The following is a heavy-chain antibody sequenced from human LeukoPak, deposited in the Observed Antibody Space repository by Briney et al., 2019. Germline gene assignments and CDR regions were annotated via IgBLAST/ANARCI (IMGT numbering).Heavy chain of an antibody. CDR2: INGDGRNI. Sequence: GGSLRLSCVASGFTFSSYLMHWVRQDPRKGLVWVSRINGDGRNINYADSVRGRFTISRDNAKNTLYLQMNTLRVEDTAVYYCAKAGYCGGDCSLHYYYYYGMDVWGQGTTVTVSS. CDR1: GFTFSSYL. J-gene: IGHJ6*02. V-gene: IGHV3-74*01. D-gene: IGHD2-21*02. CDR3: AKAGYCGGDCSLHYYYYYGMDV.